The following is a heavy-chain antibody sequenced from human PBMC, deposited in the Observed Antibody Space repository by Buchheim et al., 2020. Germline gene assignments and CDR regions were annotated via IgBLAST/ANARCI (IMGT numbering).Heavy chain of an antibody. CDR3: VGAAVRAVGVITYDY. D-gene: IGHD3-10*01. CDR2: LSTSGANQ. J-gene: IGHJ4*02. V-gene: IGHV3-48*03. CDR1: GIDVYNYE. Sequence: EVQLVEYGGGLVPPGGSLRLSCAVAGIDVYNYEMNWVRQAPGKGLEWVSSLSTSGANQDYADSVKGRFAIYRDPAQNSVYLQMNSLRAEDTSVYYCVGAAVRAVGVITYDYWGQGIL.